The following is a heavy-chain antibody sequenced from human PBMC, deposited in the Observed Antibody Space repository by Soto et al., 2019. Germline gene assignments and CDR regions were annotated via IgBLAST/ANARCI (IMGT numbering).Heavy chain of an antibody. V-gene: IGHV4-39*01. D-gene: IGHD6-6*01. CDR3: ATPKEDSSNWFDP. J-gene: IGHJ5*02. Sequence: SETLSLTCTVSGGSISSSSYYWGWIRQPPGKGLEWIGSIYYSGSTYYNPSLKSRVTISVDTSKNQFSLKLSSVTAADSAVYYCATPKEDSSNWFDPWGQGTLVTVSS. CDR2: IYYSGST. CDR1: GGSISSSSYY.